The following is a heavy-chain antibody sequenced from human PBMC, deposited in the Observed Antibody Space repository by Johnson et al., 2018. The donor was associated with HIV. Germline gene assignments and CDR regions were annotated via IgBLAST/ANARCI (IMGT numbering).Heavy chain of an antibody. V-gene: IGHV3-23*04. CDR1: GFTFSDYA. CDR3: AKYRLAMGILDF. D-gene: IGHD5-18*01. CDR2: LSNTGRNT. J-gene: IGHJ3*01. Sequence: MQLVESGGGLLPPGGSLKLSCAASGFTFSDYAMAWVRQAPGKGLQWLAELSNTGRNTYYADSVKGRFTISRDNSTNMLYLQVNSLRAEDTAIYYCAKYRLAMGILDFWGQGTVVIVSS.